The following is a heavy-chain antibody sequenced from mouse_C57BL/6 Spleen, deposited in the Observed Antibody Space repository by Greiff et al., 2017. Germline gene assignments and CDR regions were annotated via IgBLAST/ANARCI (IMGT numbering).Heavy chain of an antibody. D-gene: IGHD2-1*01. CDR2: IYPGDGDT. Sequence: QVQLKESGPELVKPGASVKISCKASGYAFSSSWMNWVKQRPGKGLEWIGRIYPGDGDTNYNGKFKGKATLTAAKSSSKAYMQLSSLTSEDSAVYFCARLIYYGNYGPYYFDYWGQGTTLTVSS. CDR3: ARLIYYGNYGPYYFDY. J-gene: IGHJ2*01. V-gene: IGHV1-82*01. CDR1: GYAFSSSW.